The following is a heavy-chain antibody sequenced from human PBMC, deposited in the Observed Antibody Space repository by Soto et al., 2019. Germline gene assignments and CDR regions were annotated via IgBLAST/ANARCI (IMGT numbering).Heavy chain of an antibody. Sequence: QAQLVQSGAVVKKPGSSVKVSCKASGGTFNRETFSWVRQAPGQGLQWMGRIIPVLDVTEYPQNFQGRVTITADTSTSTVYLALSGLGSDDTAVYYCARGGKLGGDLDVWGKGTPVIVSS. J-gene: IGHJ6*04. CDR1: GGTFNRET. CDR2: IIPVLDVT. V-gene: IGHV1-69*02. D-gene: IGHD3-10*01. CDR3: ARGGKLGGDLDV.